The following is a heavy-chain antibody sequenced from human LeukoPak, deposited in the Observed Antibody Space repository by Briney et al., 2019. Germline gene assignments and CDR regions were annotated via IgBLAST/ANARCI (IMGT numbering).Heavy chain of an antibody. Sequence: GGSLRLSCAASGFTFSSYWMSWVRQAPGKGLEWVANIKPDGSEKYYVDSVKGRFTISRDNSKNTLYLQMNSLRAEDTAVYYCARALGYCSSTSCYTYYYYYMDVWGKGTTVTVSS. CDR2: IKPDGSEK. CDR1: GFTFSSYW. D-gene: IGHD2-2*02. CDR3: ARALGYCSSTSCYTYYYYYMDV. J-gene: IGHJ6*03. V-gene: IGHV3-7*01.